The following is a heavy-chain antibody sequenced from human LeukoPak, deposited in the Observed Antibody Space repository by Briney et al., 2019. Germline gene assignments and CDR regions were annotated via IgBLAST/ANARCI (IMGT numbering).Heavy chain of an antibody. J-gene: IGHJ3*02. D-gene: IGHD7-27*01. CDR1: GGSISSGDYY. CDR2: IYYSGST. CDR3: AREKTGAGAFDI. V-gene: IGHV4-30-4*02. Sequence: NPSETLSLTCTVSGGSISSGDYYWSWIRQPPGKGLEWIGYIYYSGSTYYNPSLKSRVTISVDTSKNHFSLKLSSVAAADTAVYYCAREKTGAGAFDIWGQGTMVTVSS.